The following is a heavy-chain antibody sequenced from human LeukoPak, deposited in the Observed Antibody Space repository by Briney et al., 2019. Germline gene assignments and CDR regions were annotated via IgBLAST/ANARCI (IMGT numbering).Heavy chain of an antibody. CDR1: GYSISSGYY. J-gene: IGHJ4*02. CDR3: ARRPSRVLRYFDGSPNYFDY. CDR2: IYHIGST. V-gene: IGHV4-38-2*02. Sequence: PSETLSLTCTVSGYSISSGYYWGWIRQPPGKGLEWIGSIYHIGSTYDNPSLKSRLTISVDTSKNQFSLKLSSVTAADTAVYYCARRPSRVLRYFDGSPNYFDYWGQGTLVTVSS. D-gene: IGHD3-9*01.